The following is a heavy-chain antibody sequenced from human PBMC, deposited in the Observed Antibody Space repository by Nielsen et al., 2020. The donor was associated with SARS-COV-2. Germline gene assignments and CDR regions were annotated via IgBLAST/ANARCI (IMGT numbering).Heavy chain of an antibody. D-gene: IGHD2-15*01. CDR2: ISGSGGST. CDR3: ARDKGYCSGGSCYGEGDYYYYGMDV. J-gene: IGHJ6*02. V-gene: IGHV3-23*01. CDR1: GFTFSSYA. Sequence: GESLKISCAASGFTFSSYAMSWVRQAPGKGLEWVSAISGSGGSTYYADSVKGRFTISRDNSKNTLYLQMNSLRAEDTAVYYCARDKGYCSGGSCYGEGDYYYYGMDVWGQGTTVTVSS.